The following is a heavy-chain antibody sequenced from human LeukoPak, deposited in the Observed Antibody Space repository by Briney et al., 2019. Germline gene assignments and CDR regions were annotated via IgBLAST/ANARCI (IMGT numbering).Heavy chain of an antibody. J-gene: IGHJ4*02. CDR1: GFTFSNHG. CDR2: IKSERDDGTT. CDR3: STDTSVRGYGDFFNN. Sequence: GGSLRLSCAASGFTFSNHGMNWVRQAPGKGLEWVGRIKSERDDGTTDYAAAVKGRFSISRHDSENTMYLQMSSLKSEDTGVYYCSTDTSVRGYGDFFNNWGQGAQVTVSS. D-gene: IGHD4-17*01. V-gene: IGHV3-15*01.